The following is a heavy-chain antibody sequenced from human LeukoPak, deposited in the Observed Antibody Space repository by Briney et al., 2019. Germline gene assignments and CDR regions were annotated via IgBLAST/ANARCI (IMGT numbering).Heavy chain of an antibody. D-gene: IGHD3-16*01. Sequence: SVNVSCKASGGTFSSYAISWVRQAPGQGLEWMGGIIPIFGTANYAQKFQGRVTITADKSTSTAYMEPSSLRAEATAVYYCSIGGGVGTYYYYYMDVWGKGTTDTVSS. V-gene: IGHV1-69*06. CDR2: IIPIFGTA. CDR3: SIGGGVGTYYYYYMDV. J-gene: IGHJ6*03. CDR1: GGTFSSYA.